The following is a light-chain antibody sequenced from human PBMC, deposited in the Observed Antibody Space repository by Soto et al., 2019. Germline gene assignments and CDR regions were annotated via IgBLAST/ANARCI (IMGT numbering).Light chain of an antibody. CDR3: QQYDNSLWT. Sequence: IMLTQSPGTLSLSPGERATLSCRASQSVTTQLAWYQHKPGQAPRLLIYGASRRATGVPDRFSGSGSGTDFTLSISRLEPEDFAVYYCQQYDNSLWTFGQGTKVDIK. V-gene: IGKV3-20*01. J-gene: IGKJ1*01. CDR1: QSVTTQ. CDR2: GAS.